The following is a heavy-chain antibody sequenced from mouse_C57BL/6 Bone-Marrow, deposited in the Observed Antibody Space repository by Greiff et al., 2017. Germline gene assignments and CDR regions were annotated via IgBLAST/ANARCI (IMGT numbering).Heavy chain of an antibody. Sequence: QVQLQQSGAELMKPGASVKLSCKATGYTFTGYWIEWVKQRPGHGLEWIGEILPGSGSTNYNAKFKGKATFTADTSSNTAYLQLSSLTTEDSAIYYCARYDDYDGYYFDYWGQGTTLTVSS. CDR3: ARYDDYDGYYFDY. CDR1: GYTFTGYW. CDR2: ILPGSGST. J-gene: IGHJ2*01. D-gene: IGHD2-4*01. V-gene: IGHV1-9*01.